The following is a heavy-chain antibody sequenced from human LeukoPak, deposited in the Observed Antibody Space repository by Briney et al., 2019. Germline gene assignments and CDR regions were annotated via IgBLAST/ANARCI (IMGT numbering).Heavy chain of an antibody. CDR3: ARHDRGSGSYPDY. CDR2: VYASGST. Sequence: SETLSLTCTVSGGSISSYYWSWIRQPAGKGLEWIGRVYASGSTHYNPSLKSRATISVDTSENQFSLNLSSVTAADTAVYYCARHDRGSGSYPDYWGQGTLVTVSS. CDR1: GGSISSYY. V-gene: IGHV4-4*07. D-gene: IGHD1-26*01. J-gene: IGHJ4*02.